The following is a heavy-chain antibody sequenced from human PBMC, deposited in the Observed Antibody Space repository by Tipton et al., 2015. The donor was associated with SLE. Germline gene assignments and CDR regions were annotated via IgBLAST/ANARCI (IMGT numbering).Heavy chain of an antibody. D-gene: IGHD3-10*01. Sequence: TLSLTCTVSGGSISTYYWSWIRQPPGKGLEWIGEVTQSGATNYTPSLKSRVTISVDTSQTQFSLKLTSVTAADTAGYYCARHEQGTGSYYRLVFEIWGQGTLPTV. CDR1: GGSISTYY. CDR3: ARHEQGTGSYYRLVFEI. CDR2: VTQSGAT. J-gene: IGHJ4*02. V-gene: IGHV4-34*01.